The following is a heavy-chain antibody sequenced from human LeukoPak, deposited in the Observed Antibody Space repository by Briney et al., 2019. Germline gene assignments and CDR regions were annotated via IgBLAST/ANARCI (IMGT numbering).Heavy chain of an antibody. D-gene: IGHD6-13*01. CDR1: GGSISSGDYY. V-gene: IGHV4-30-4*01. J-gene: IGHJ4*02. CDR3: AREGYSSSVLYYFDY. CDR2: IYYSGST. Sequence: SQTLSLTCTVSGGSISSGDYYWSWIRQPPGKGLEWIGYIYYSGSTYYNPSLKSRVTISVDTSKNQFSLKLSSVTAADTAVYHCAREGYSSSVLYYFDYWGQGTLVTVSS.